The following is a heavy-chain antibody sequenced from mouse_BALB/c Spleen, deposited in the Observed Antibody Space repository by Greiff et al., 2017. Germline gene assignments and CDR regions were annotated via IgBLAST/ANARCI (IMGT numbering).Heavy chain of an antibody. CDR3: ARSAPGYAMDY. V-gene: IGHV14-1*02. Sequence: EVKLVESGAELVRPGALVKLSCKASGFNIKDYYMHWVKQRPEQGLEWIGWIDPENGNTIYDPKFQGKASITADTSSNTAYLQLSSLTSEDTAVYYCARSAPGYAMDYWGQGTSVTVSS. CDR2: IDPENGNT. CDR1: GFNIKDYY. J-gene: IGHJ4*01.